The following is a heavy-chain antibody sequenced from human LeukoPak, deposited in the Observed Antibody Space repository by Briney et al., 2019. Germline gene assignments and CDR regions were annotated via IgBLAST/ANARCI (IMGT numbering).Heavy chain of an antibody. CDR2: ISSSSSYI. J-gene: IGHJ4*02. Sequence: GGSLRLSCAASGFTFSSYSMNWVRQAPGKGLEWVSSISSSSSYIYYADSVKGRFTISRDNSKNTLYLQMNSLRAEDTPVYYCAKDRLDYCSGGSCYYLFDYWGQGTLVTVSS. CDR1: GFTFSSYS. V-gene: IGHV3-21*04. CDR3: AKDRLDYCSGGSCYYLFDY. D-gene: IGHD2-15*01.